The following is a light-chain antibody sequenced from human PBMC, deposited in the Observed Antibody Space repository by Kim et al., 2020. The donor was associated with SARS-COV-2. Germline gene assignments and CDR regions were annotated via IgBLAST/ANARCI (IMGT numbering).Light chain of an antibody. V-gene: IGKV1-39*01. Sequence: ASVGDRVTITCRASQSISSYLNWYQQKPGKAPKLLIYAASSLQSGVPSRFSGSGSGTDFTLTISSLQPEDFATYYCQQSYSIPLTFGGGTKVEIK. CDR3: QQSYSIPLT. CDR1: QSISSY. CDR2: AAS. J-gene: IGKJ4*01.